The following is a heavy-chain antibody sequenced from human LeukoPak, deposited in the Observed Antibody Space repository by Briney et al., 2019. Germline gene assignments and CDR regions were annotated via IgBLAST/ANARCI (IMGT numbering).Heavy chain of an antibody. D-gene: IGHD2-2*02. CDR1: GYSFASYW. Sequence: GGPLEISGQGFGYSFASYWVGGVRQMPGKGLGGMGILVAGDSETRNSPSFQGQVTISAHKSISTAYLQWSSLKASDTAMYYCARHTPLVVPAAIKGPGYYYYMDVWGKGTTVTVSS. CDR3: ARHTPLVVPAAIKGPGYYYYMDV. J-gene: IGHJ6*03. V-gene: IGHV5-51*01. CDR2: LVAGDSET.